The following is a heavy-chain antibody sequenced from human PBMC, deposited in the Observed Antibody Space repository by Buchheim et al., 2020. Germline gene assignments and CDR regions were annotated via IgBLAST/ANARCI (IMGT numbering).Heavy chain of an antibody. CDR2: ISYDGSNK. V-gene: IGHV3-30*18. CDR3: AKSDYGIDV. CDR1: GFTFSSYG. Sequence: QVQLVESGGGVVQPGRSLRLSCAASGFTFSSYGMIWVRQAPGNGLEWVAVISYDGSNKYYADSVKGRFTISRDNSKKTLYLRMNSLRAEDTAVYYCAKSDYGIDVWGQGTT. J-gene: IGHJ6*02.